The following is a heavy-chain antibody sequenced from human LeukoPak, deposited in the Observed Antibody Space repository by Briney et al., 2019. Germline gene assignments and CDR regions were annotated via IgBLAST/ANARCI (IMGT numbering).Heavy chain of an antibody. D-gene: IGHD4-17*01. V-gene: IGHV4-59*08. CDR2: IYYSGST. J-gene: IGHJ6*02. CDR1: GGSISSYY. Sequence: SETLSLTCTVSGGSISSYYWSWIRQPPGKGLEWIGYIYYSGSTNYNPSLKSRVTISVGTSKNQFSLKLSSVTAADTAVYYCARRTVTHYYGMDVWGQGTTVTVSS. CDR3: ARRTVTHYYGMDV.